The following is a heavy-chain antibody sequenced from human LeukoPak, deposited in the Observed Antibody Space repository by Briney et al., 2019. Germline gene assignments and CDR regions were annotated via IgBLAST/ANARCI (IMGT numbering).Heavy chain of an antibody. CDR2: IYYSGST. CDR3: ARRAYSGYDVYYFDY. D-gene: IGHD5-12*01. CDR1: GGSISSSSYY. J-gene: IGHJ4*02. Sequence: SETLSLTCTVSGGSISSSSYYWGWIRQPPGKGLEWIGSIYYSGSTYYNPSLKSRVTISVDTSKNQFSLKLSSVTAADTAVYYCARRAYSGYDVYYFDYWGQGTLVTVSS. V-gene: IGHV4-39*01.